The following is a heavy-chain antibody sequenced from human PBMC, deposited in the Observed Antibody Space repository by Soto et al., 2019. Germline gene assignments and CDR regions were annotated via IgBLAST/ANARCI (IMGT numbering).Heavy chain of an antibody. CDR3: ARDPLSGWYDY. J-gene: IGHJ4*02. CDR1: GFTFSSYS. D-gene: IGHD6-19*01. V-gene: IGHV3-21*01. CDR2: ISSSSSYI. Sequence: PGGSLRLSCASSGFTFSSYSMNWVRQAPGKGLEWVSSISSSSSYIYYADSVKGRFTISRDNAKNSLYLQMNSLRAEDTAVYYCARDPLSGWYDYWGQGTLVTVSS.